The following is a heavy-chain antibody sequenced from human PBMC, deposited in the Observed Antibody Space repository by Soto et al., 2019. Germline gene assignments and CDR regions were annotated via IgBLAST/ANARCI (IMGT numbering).Heavy chain of an antibody. V-gene: IGHV3-30-3*01. CDR2: VSHDGTTK. J-gene: IGHJ4*02. Sequence: QVQLVEAGGGVVQPGRSLRLSCAASGFTFNNYAIHWVRQAPGKGLEWVAVVSHDGTTKYYADSVKGRFTISRDSSKNTAYLQMNSLRVEDTAGYHYTRATWQLRLQGAIDSWGQGTLVTVSS. CDR3: TRATWQLRLQGAIDS. CDR1: GFTFNNYA. D-gene: IGHD2-15*01.